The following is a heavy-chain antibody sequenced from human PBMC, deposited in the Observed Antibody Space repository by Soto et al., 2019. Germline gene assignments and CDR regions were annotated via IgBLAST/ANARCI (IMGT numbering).Heavy chain of an antibody. Sequence: ASVKVSCKASGYTFTSYGISWVRQAPGQGLEWMGWISAYNGNTNYAQKLQGRVTITTDTSTSTAYMELRSLRSDDTAVYYCARVKVYYDILTGYHGMDVWGQGTTVTVSS. CDR3: ARVKVYYDILTGYHGMDV. D-gene: IGHD3-9*01. CDR1: GYTFTSYG. J-gene: IGHJ6*02. V-gene: IGHV1-18*04. CDR2: ISAYNGNT.